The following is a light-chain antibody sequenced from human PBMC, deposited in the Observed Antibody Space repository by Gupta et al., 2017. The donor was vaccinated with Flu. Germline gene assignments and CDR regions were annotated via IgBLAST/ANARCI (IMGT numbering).Light chain of an antibody. CDR1: ALPKQY. CDR3: QSADSSGIVV. CDR2: KDS. J-gene: IGLJ2*01. V-gene: IGLV3-25*02. Sequence: SYELTQPPSVSVSPGQTARTTCSGDALPKQYAYWYQQKPGQAPVLVIYKDSERPSGSPERFSGSSSGTTVTLTIGGVHAEDEADYYCQSADSSGIVVFGGGTKLTVL.